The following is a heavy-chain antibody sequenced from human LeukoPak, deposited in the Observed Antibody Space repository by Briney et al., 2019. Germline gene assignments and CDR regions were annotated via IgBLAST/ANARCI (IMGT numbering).Heavy chain of an antibody. Sequence: VGSLRLSCAASGFTFSSYAMSWVRQAPGKGLEWVSAISGSGGSTYYADSVKGRFTISRDNSKNTLYLQMNSLRAEDTAVYYCAKDWGIIVVVSLDYWGQGSLVTVS. D-gene: IGHD2-2*01. J-gene: IGHJ4*02. CDR2: ISGSGGST. CDR3: AKDWGIIVVVSLDY. CDR1: GFTFSSYA. V-gene: IGHV3-23*01.